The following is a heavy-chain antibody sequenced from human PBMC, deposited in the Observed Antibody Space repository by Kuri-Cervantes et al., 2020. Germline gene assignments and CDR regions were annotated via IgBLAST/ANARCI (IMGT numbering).Heavy chain of an antibody. D-gene: IGHD5-12*01. V-gene: IGHV4-59*08. CDR2: VFHRGTT. J-gene: IGHJ4*01. Sequence: ESLKISCTVSGGSISSYYWSWIRQPPGKGLEWIGNVFHRGTTYYNLSLRSRVTISVDTYKNQFSLKVSSVTAADTAVYFCARYNGYDYFDYWGHGTLVTVSS. CDR1: GGSISSYY. CDR3: ARYNGYDYFDY.